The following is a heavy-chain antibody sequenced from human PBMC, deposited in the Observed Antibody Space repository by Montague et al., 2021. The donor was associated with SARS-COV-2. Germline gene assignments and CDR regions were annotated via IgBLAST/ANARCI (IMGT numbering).Heavy chain of an antibody. V-gene: IGHV3-33*08. Sequence: SLRLSCAASGFTFSSYDMHWVRQAPGKGLEWVAVIWYDGSNQYYGDSVKGRFTISRENSKNTLYLQMNSLRAEDTAVYYCAREYSAPRWFGEYNRYGMDGWGQGTTVTVSS. CDR1: GFTFSSYD. CDR3: AREYSAPRWFGEYNRYGMDG. D-gene: IGHD3-10*01. J-gene: IGHJ6*02. CDR2: IWYDGSNQ.